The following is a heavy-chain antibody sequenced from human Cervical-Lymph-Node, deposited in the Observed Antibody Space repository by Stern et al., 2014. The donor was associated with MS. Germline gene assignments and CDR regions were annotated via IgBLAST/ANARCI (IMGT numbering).Heavy chain of an antibody. Sequence: EVQLVESGAEVKKPGESLKISCKTSGYSFSNFWIGWGRQKPGKGLEWMGIIYPEDSDTTYSPSFQGHVTISADESISTAYLQWRSLKASDTAMYYCVRRRDSDSYDTFDIWGQGTMLIVSS. J-gene: IGHJ3*02. V-gene: IGHV5-51*01. CDR1: GYSFSNFW. CDR3: VRRRDSDSYDTFDI. CDR2: IYPEDSDT. D-gene: IGHD3-22*01.